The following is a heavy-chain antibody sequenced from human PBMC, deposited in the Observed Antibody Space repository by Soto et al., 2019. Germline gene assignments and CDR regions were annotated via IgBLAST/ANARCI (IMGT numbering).Heavy chain of an antibody. V-gene: IGHV1-69*01. CDR3: ARDRHYYDSSGYYSKWFDP. J-gene: IGHJ5*02. D-gene: IGHD3-22*01. CDR2: IIPIFGTA. CDR1: GGTFSSYA. Sequence: QVQLVQSGAEVKKPGSSVKVSCKASGGTFSSYAISWVRQAPGQGLEWMGGIIPIFGTANYAQRFQGRVTITADESTSTAYMELSSLRSEDTAVYYCARDRHYYDSSGYYSKWFDPWGQGTLVTVSS.